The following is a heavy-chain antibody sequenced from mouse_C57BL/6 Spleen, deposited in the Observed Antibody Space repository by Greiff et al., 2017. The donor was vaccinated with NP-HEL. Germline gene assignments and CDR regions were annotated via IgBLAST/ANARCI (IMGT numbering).Heavy chain of an antibody. J-gene: IGHJ4*01. CDR1: GFTFSDYY. D-gene: IGHD1-1*01. Sequence: EVQRVESEGGLVQPGSSMKLSCTASGFTFSDYYMAWVRQVPEKGLEWVANINYDGSSTYYLDSLKSRFIISRDNAKNILYLQMSSLKSEDTATYYCARGGYYYGDAMDYWGQGTSVTVSS. CDR2: INYDGSST. CDR3: ARGGYYYGDAMDY. V-gene: IGHV5-16*01.